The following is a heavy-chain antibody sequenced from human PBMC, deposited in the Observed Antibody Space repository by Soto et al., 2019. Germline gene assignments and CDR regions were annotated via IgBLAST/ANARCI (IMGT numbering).Heavy chain of an antibody. CDR2: ISAYNGNT. D-gene: IGHD6-13*01. V-gene: IGHV1-18*01. CDR1: GYTFTSYG. J-gene: IGHJ6*02. CDR3: AREGYSSSWYIAYRYYYGMDV. Sequence: ASVKVSCKASGYTFTSYGISWVRQAPGQGLEWMGWISAYNGNTNYAQKLQGRVTMTTDTSTSTAYMELRSLRSDDTAVYYCAREGYSSSWYIAYRYYYGMDVWGQGTTVTVSS.